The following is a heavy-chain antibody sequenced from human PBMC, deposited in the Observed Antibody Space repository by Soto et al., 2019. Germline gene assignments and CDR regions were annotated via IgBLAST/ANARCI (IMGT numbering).Heavy chain of an antibody. D-gene: IGHD1-26*01. J-gene: IGHJ4*02. CDR1: GGSVSSGSYY. Sequence: ASETLSLTCTVSGGSVSSGSYYWSWIRQPPGKGLEWIGYIYYSGSTNYNPSLKSRVTISVDTSKNQFSLKLSSVTAADTAVYYCARDYGSSGLYDYWGQGTLVTVSS. CDR3: ARDYGSSGLYDY. CDR2: IYYSGST. V-gene: IGHV4-61*01.